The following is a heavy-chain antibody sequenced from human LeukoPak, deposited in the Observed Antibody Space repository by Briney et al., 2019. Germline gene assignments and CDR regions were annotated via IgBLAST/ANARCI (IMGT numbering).Heavy chain of an antibody. CDR2: ISYDGSNK. Sequence: PGRSLRLSCAAPGFTFRNYAMHWVRQAPGKGLEWVAVISYDGSNKYYADSEKGRFTISRDNSKNTLYLQMNSLRAEDTSVYYCARGIAAAGLDYWGQGTLVTVSS. CDR1: GFTFRNYA. D-gene: IGHD6-25*01. CDR3: ARGIAAAGLDY. V-gene: IGHV3-30*04. J-gene: IGHJ4*02.